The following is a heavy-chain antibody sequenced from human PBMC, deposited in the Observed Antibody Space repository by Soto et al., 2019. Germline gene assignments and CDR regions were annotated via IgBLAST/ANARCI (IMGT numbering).Heavy chain of an antibody. V-gene: IGHV1-46*01. Sequence: SVKVSCKASGYTFTSYYMHWVRQAPGQGLEWMGIINPSGGSTSYAQKFQGRVTMTRDTSTSTVYMELSSLRSEDTAVYYCARDIHENCSGGSCYSGYYYYGMDVWGQGTTVTVSS. CDR3: ARDIHENCSGGSCYSGYYYYGMDV. CDR1: GYTFTSYY. D-gene: IGHD2-15*01. CDR2: INPSGGST. J-gene: IGHJ6*02.